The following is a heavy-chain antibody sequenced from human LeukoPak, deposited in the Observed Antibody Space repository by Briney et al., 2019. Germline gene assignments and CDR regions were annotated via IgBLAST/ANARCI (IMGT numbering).Heavy chain of an antibody. CDR2: IYYSGST. V-gene: IGHV4-59*02. CDR1: GGSVSSYY. J-gene: IGHJ6*02. CDR3: ARDNWNYGSSMDV. Sequence: PSETLSLTCTVSGGSVSSYYWCWIRQPPGKGLEWIGYIYYSGSTNYNPSLKSRVTISVDTSKNQFSLKLSSVTAADTAVYHCARDNWNYGSSMDVWGQGTTVTVSS. D-gene: IGHD1-7*01.